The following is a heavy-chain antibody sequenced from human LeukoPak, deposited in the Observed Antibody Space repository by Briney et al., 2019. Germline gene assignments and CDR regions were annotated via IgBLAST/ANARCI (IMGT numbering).Heavy chain of an antibody. J-gene: IGHJ5*02. D-gene: IGHD5-12*01. V-gene: IGHV3-7*03. CDR1: GFNFGAYW. CDR2: IKQDESEK. CDR3: ARGPVDSLNWFDP. Sequence: GGSLRLSCASSGFNFGAYWMSWVRQAPGKGLEWVATIKQDESEKYYVDSVKGRFTISRDNAKNSLYLQMNSLRAEDTAVYYCARGPVDSLNWFDPWGQGTLVTVSS.